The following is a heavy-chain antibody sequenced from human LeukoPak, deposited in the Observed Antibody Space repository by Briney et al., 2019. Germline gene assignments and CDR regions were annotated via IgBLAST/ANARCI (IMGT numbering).Heavy chain of an antibody. J-gene: IGHJ6*02. CDR1: GFTFSSYA. Sequence: GRSLRLSCAASGFTFSSYAMHWVRQAPGKGLEWVAVISYDGSNKYYADSVKGRFTISRDNSKNTLYLQMNSLRAEDTAVYYCAREEYSSSWYYYYHGMDVWGQGTTVTVSS. D-gene: IGHD6-13*01. CDR3: AREEYSSSWYYYYHGMDV. CDR2: ISYDGSNK. V-gene: IGHV3-30-3*01.